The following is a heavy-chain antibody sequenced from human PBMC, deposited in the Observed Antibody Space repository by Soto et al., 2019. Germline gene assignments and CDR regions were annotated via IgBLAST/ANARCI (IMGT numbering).Heavy chain of an antibody. V-gene: IGHV5-51*01. CDR2: IYPGYFVT. CDR1: GYSFTSYW. D-gene: IGHD4-17*01. CDR3: ARHHLSFDGDYRY. J-gene: IGHJ4*02. Sequence: GESLKISCKGSGYSFTSYWIGWVRQMPGKGLEWMVFIYPGYFVTRYSPSFQGQVTISADKSISTAYLQWSSLKASDTAMYYCARHHLSFDGDYRYWGQGTLVTVSS.